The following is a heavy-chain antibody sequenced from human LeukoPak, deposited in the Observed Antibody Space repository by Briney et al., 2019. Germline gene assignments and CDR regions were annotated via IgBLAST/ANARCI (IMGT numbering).Heavy chain of an antibody. D-gene: IGHD3-22*01. V-gene: IGHV1-18*01. J-gene: IGHJ3*02. CDR2: ISAYNGNT. CDR1: GGTFSSYA. Sequence: ASVKVSCKASGGTFSSYAISWVRQAPGQGLEWMGWISAYNGNTNYAQKFQGRVTMTTDTSTSTAYMELRSLRSDDTAVYYCAREGYYYDSSGIDAFDIWGQGTMVTVSS. CDR3: AREGYYYDSSGIDAFDI.